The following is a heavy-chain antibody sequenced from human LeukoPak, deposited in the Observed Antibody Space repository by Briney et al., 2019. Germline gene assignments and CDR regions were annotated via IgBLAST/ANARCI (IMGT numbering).Heavy chain of an antibody. J-gene: IGHJ4*02. V-gene: IGHV1-69*13. D-gene: IGHD2-2*01. CDR3: ARSRDIVVVPAATDGYYFDY. CDR2: IIPIFGTA. Sequence: ASVKVSCKASGGTFSSYAISWVRQAPGQGLEWMGGIIPIFGTANYAQKFQGRVTITADESTSTAYMELCSLRSEDTAVYYCARSRDIVVVPAATDGYYFDYWGQGTLVTVSS. CDR1: GGTFSSYA.